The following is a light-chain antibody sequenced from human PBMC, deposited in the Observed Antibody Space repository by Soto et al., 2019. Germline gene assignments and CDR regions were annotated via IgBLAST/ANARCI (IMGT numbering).Light chain of an antibody. Sequence: DLHLTQSPSSVSASVGDTVTITCRASPGISTWVAWYQQKPGKAPKLLIFAASSLPGGVASRFRGSGAAADFTLTISSLQPADCATYVCHQASSFPRTCGEGTKVDI. CDR2: AAS. J-gene: IGKJ1*01. CDR1: PGISTW. CDR3: HQASSFPRT. V-gene: IGKV1-12*01.